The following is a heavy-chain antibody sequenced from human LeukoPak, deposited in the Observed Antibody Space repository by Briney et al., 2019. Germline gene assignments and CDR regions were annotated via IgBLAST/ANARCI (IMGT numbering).Heavy chain of an antibody. Sequence: SETLSLTCTVSAGSISSYYWSWVRQPPGRGLEWIGHIYYSGNTNYNPSLKSRVTISVDTSKTHCSLKLRSVTAADTAVYYCAREGGFYRPLDYSGQGTLVTVSS. D-gene: IGHD3-3*01. CDR2: IYYSGNT. CDR1: AGSISSYY. J-gene: IGHJ4*02. CDR3: AREGGFYRPLDY. V-gene: IGHV4-59*12.